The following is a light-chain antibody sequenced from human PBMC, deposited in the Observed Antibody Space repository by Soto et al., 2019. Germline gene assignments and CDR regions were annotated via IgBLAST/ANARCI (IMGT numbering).Light chain of an antibody. CDR2: DAS. V-gene: IGKV1-5*01. J-gene: IGKJ5*01. Sequence: GYRVTITCRASQRISSWLAWYQQKPGKAPKLLIYDASSLESGVPSRFSGSGSGTEFTLTISSLQPEDFATYYCQQFNSYPITFGQGTRLE. CDR3: QQFNSYPIT. CDR1: QRISSW.